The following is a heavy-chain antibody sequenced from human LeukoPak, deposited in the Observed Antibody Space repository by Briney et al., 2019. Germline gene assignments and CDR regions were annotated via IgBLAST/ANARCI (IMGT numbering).Heavy chain of an antibody. V-gene: IGHV3-64*01. CDR2: ISSNGGST. J-gene: IGHJ4*02. D-gene: IGHD6-19*01. CDR3: ARLYSSGWGLDY. CDR1: GFTFSSYA. Sequence: GGSLRLSCAASGFTFSSYAMHWVRQAPGKGLEYDSAISSNGGSTYYANSVKGRFTISRDNSKNTLYLQMGSLRAEDMAVCYCARLYSSGWGLDYWGQGTLVTVSS.